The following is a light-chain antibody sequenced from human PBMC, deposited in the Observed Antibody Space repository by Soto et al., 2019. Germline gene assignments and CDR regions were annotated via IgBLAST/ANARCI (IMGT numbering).Light chain of an antibody. CDR3: SSYAGSNNVV. V-gene: IGLV2-8*01. J-gene: IGLJ2*01. Sequence: HSALTQPPSASGSPGQSVTISCTGTSSDVGGYSSVSWYQHHPGKAPKLMISEVSKRPSGVPDRFSGSKSGNTASLTVSGLQAEDEADYYCSSYAGSNNVVFGGGTQLTVL. CDR2: EVS. CDR1: SSDVGGYSS.